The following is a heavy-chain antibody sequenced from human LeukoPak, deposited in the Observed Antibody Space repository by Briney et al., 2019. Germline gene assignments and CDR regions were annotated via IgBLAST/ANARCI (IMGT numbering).Heavy chain of an antibody. D-gene: IGHD5-24*01. V-gene: IGHV4-59*01. J-gene: IGHJ3*02. CDR1: GGSISSYY. CDR3: AREMASSSAFDI. CDR2: ISYSGST. Sequence: SETLSLTCTVSGGSISSYYWNWIRQPPGKGLGWIAYISYSGSTNYNPSLKSRVTISLDMSKNQVSLKLSSVTAADTAIYYCAREMASSSAFDIWGQGTMVTVSS.